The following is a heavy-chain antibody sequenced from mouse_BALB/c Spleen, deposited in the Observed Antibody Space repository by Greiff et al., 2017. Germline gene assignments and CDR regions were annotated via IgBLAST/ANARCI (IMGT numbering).Heavy chain of an antibody. J-gene: IGHJ2*01. CDR3: ARSGGY. Sequence: QVQLKESGPELVKPGASVKISCKASGYAFSSSWMNWVKQRPGQGLEWIGRIYPGDGDTNYNGKFKGKATLTADKSSSTAYMQLSSLTSVDSAVYFCARSGGYWGQGTTLTVSS. CDR1: GYAFSSSW. CDR2: IYPGDGDT. D-gene: IGHD3-1*01. V-gene: IGHV1-82*01.